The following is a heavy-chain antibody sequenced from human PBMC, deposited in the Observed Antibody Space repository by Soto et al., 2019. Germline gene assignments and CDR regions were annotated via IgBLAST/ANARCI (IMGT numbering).Heavy chain of an antibody. CDR2: IWHDESNK. V-gene: IGHV3-33*01. CDR3: ARDPMLGWILGVATPIGIDV. J-gene: IGHJ6*02. CDR1: GFTFSRYG. Sequence: SLRLSCAASGFTFSRYGILWVRQAPGKGLEWVAVIWHDESNKYYADSVKGRFTISRDNSKNTLYLQMNSLGAEDTAVYYCARDPMLGWILGVATPIGIDVWGQLTTVT. D-gene: IGHD3-3*01.